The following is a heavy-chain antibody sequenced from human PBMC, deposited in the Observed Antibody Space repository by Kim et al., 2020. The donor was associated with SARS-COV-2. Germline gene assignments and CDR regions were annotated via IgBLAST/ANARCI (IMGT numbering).Heavy chain of an antibody. CDR2: T. Sequence: TSYAQKFQGRVTMTRDTSTSTVYMELSSLRSEDTAVYYCARNEAGGYFDYWGQGTLVTVSS. CDR3: ARNEAGGYFDY. J-gene: IGHJ4*02. V-gene: IGHV1-46*01. D-gene: IGHD3-22*01.